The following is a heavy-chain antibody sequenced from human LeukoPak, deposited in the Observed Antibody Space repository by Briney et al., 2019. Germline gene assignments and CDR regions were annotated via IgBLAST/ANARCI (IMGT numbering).Heavy chain of an antibody. CDR3: ARQDPIAADFDY. CDR2: IYYSGST. V-gene: IGHV4-59*08. D-gene: IGHD6-13*01. J-gene: IGHJ4*02. CDR1: GGSISSYY. Sequence: SETLSLTCTVSGGSISSYYWSWIRQPPGKGLEWIGYIYYSGSTNYNPSLKSRVTISVDTSKNQFSLKLSSVTAADTAVYYRARQDPIAADFDYWGQGTLVTVSS.